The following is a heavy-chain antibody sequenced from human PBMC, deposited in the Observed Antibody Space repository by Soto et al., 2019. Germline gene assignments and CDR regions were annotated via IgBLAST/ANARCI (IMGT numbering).Heavy chain of an antibody. Sequence: QVQLVQSGAEVKKPGSSVKVSCKASGGTFSSYTISWVRQAPGQGLEWMGRIIPILGIANYAQKFQGRVTITADKSTSTAYMELSSLRSEDTAVYYCARDSWDGYYDSSGYYYNAFDIWGQGTMVTVSS. CDR1: GGTFSSYT. D-gene: IGHD3-22*01. CDR2: IIPILGIA. J-gene: IGHJ3*02. CDR3: ARDSWDGYYDSSGYYYNAFDI. V-gene: IGHV1-69*08.